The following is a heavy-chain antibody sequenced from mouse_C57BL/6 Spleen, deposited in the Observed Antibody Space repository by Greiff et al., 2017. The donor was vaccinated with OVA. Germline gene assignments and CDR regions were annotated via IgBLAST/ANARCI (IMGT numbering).Heavy chain of an antibody. J-gene: IGHJ3*01. CDR2: LNPGSGGT. CDR1: GYAFTNYL. CDR3: ASGGYFPAY. Sequence: QVQLQQSGAELVRPGTSVKVSCKASGYAFTNYLIEWVKQRPGQGLEWIGVLNPGSGGTNYNEKFKGKATLTADKSSSTAYMQLSSLTSEDSAVYFCASGGYFPAYWGQGTLVTVSA. V-gene: IGHV1-54*01. D-gene: IGHD2-3*01.